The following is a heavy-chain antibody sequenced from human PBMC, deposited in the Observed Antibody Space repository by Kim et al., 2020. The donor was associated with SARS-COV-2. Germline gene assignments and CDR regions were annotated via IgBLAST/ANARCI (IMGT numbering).Heavy chain of an antibody. CDR2: ISGSGGST. Sequence: GGSLRLSCAASGFTFSSYAMSWVRQAPGKGLEWVSAISGSGGSTYYADSVKGRFTISRDNSKNTLYLQMNSLRAEDTAVYYCAKDQAGIAAAGTDDAFDIWGQGTMVTVSS. V-gene: IGHV3-23*01. CDR3: AKDQAGIAAAGTDDAFDI. CDR1: GFTFSSYA. D-gene: IGHD6-13*01. J-gene: IGHJ3*02.